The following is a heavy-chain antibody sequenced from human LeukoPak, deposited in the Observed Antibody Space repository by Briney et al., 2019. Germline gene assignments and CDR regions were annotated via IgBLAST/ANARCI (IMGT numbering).Heavy chain of an antibody. D-gene: IGHD3-10*02. CDR2: ISRDSSYI. J-gene: IGHJ4*02. Sequence: GGSLRLSCVASGFTFSIYSMDWVRQAPGKGLEWVSSISRDSSYIYYVDSVKGRFTISRDNAKNSVYLQMNSLRAEDTAVYYCARDCPGYFDCRGQGTLVTVSS. CDR1: GFTFSIYS. V-gene: IGHV3-21*01. CDR3: ARDCPGYFDC.